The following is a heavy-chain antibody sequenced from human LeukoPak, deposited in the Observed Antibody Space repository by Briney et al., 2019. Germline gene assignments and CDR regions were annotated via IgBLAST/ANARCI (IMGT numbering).Heavy chain of an antibody. Sequence: GGSLRLSCAASGFTFSSYAMSWVRQAPGKGLEWVSVISGSGGSTYYADSVKGRFTISRDNSKNTLYLQMNSLRAEDTAVYYCAKGRVCTNGVCLFDYWGQGTLVTVSS. CDR1: GFTFSSYA. D-gene: IGHD2-8*01. J-gene: IGHJ4*02. CDR2: ISGSGGST. CDR3: AKGRVCTNGVCLFDY. V-gene: IGHV3-23*01.